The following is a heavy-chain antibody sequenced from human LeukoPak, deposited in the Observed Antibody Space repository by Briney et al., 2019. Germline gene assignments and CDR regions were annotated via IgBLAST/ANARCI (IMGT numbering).Heavy chain of an antibody. V-gene: IGHV3-30*04. Sequence: SCKASGGTFSSYAMHWVRQAPGKGLEWVAVISYDGSNKYYADSVKGRFTISRDNSKNTLYLQMNSLRAEDTAVYYCARETQQLVGYYFDYWGQGTLVTVSS. CDR1: GGTFSSYA. CDR3: ARETQQLVGYYFDY. J-gene: IGHJ4*02. D-gene: IGHD6-13*01. CDR2: ISYDGSNK.